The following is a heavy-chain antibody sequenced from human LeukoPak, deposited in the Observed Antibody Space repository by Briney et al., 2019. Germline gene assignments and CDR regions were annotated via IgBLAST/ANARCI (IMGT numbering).Heavy chain of an antibody. CDR2: IYYTGNT. V-gene: IGHV4-39*01. Sequence: PSETLSLTCSVSGVSISSSNSYWGWIRQPPGKGLEWIGSIYYTGNTYYNASLKSRVTISIDTSKNQFSLKLTSVTAADTAVYYCAKQAGSGLFILPGGQGTLVTVSS. D-gene: IGHD3/OR15-3a*01. J-gene: IGHJ4*02. CDR1: GVSISSSNSY. CDR3: AKQAGSGLFILP.